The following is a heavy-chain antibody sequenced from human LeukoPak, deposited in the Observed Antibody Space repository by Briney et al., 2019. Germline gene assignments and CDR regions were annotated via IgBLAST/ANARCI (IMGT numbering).Heavy chain of an antibody. CDR1: GFTFSRYA. D-gene: IGHD1-26*01. CDR2: VSGSGGST. CDR3: ANFVVGATGYFDY. V-gene: IGHV3-23*01. Sequence: GSLRLSCAASGFTFSRYAMSWVRQAPGKGLEWVSAVSGSGGSTFYADSVKGRFTISRDNSKNTLYLQMNSLRAEDTAVYYCANFVVGATGYFDYWGQGTLVTVSS. J-gene: IGHJ4*02.